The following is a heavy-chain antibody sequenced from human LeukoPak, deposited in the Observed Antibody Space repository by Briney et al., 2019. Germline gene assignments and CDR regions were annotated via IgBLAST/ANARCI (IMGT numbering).Heavy chain of an antibody. D-gene: IGHD3-22*01. V-gene: IGHV3-30*02. CDR3: ARGSLYDSSGYYYFDY. CDR1: GFTFSSFG. CDR2: IRRDGDVI. Sequence: GGSLRLSCEASGFTFSSFGMHWVRQAPGKGLEWVAFIRRDGDVIYYADSVKGRFTISRDNSSNMVYLQLNSLRPEDTAVYYCARGSLYDSSGYYYFDYWGQGTLVTVSP. J-gene: IGHJ4*02.